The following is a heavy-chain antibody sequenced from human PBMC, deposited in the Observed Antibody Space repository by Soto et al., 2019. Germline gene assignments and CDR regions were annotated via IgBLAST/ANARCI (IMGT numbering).Heavy chain of an antibody. V-gene: IGHV4-4*02. CDR2: IYHSGST. CDR3: ARARLSRSWWFDP. D-gene: IGHD3-10*01. Sequence: SETLSLTCDVSGDSTHSGGSWWSWVRQAPGKGLEWIGEIYHSGSTNLNPSLERRVTISVDTSKNQFSLKLSSVTAADTAVYYCARARLSRSWWFDPWGQGTLVTVSS. CDR1: GDSTHSGGSW. J-gene: IGHJ5*02.